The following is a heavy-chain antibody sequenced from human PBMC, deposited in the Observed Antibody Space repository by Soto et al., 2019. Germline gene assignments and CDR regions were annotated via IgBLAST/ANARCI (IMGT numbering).Heavy chain of an antibody. Sequence: SVKVSCKASGFTFTSSAVQWVRQARGQRLEWIGWIVVGSGNTNYAQKFQERVTITRDMSTSTAYMELSSLRSEDTAVYYCAATGLGYCSSTSCHISLGMDVWGQGTTVTVSS. V-gene: IGHV1-58*01. CDR2: IVVGSGNT. CDR3: AATGLGYCSSTSCHISLGMDV. J-gene: IGHJ6*02. CDR1: GFTFTSSA. D-gene: IGHD2-2*02.